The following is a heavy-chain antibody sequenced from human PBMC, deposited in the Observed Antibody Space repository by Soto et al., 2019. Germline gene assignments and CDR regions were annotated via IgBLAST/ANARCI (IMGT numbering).Heavy chain of an antibody. V-gene: IGHV3-74*01. CDR3: ARDSSPYYDFWSGFYTYFDY. Sequence: GGSLRLSCAASGFTFGSYKMSWVRQAPGKGLDWVSRITGDGSTTSYTDSVKGRFTISRDNAKKTLYLQMNSLRADDTAVYYCARDSSPYYDFWSGFYTYFDYWGQGALVTVSS. CDR2: ITGDGSTT. D-gene: IGHD3-3*01. J-gene: IGHJ4*02. CDR1: GFTFGSYK.